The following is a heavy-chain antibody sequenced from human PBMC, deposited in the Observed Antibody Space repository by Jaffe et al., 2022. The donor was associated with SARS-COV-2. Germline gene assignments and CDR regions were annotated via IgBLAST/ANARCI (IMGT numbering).Heavy chain of an antibody. D-gene: IGHD6-19*01. J-gene: IGHJ4*02. V-gene: IGHV4-4*07. CDR3: ARDPGFASGGSFWYFDS. Sequence: QVQLKESGPGLVKPSETLSLTCNVVGESMRGFHWNWIRQAAGKRMEWIGRIHANGGATYNPSLKSRVTMSVDIAGSQVSLRLTSVAAADAAVYFCARDPGFASGGSFWYFDSWGQGALVTVSS. CDR2: IHANGGA. CDR1: GESMRGFH.